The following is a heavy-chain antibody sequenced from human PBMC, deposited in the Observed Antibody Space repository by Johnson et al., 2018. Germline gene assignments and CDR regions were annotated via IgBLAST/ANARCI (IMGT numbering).Heavy chain of an antibody. V-gene: IGHV3-9*01. CDR1: GFXFDDYA. J-gene: IGHJ3*02. CDR2: ISWNSGSI. CDR3: AKARGYDQDAFDI. Sequence: QPGRSLRLSCSASGFXFDDYAMHWVRQAPGKGLEWVSGISWNSGSIGYADSVKGRFTISRDNAKNSLYLQMNSLRTEDTALYYCAKARGYDQDAFDIWGQGTMVTVSS. D-gene: IGHD5-12*01.